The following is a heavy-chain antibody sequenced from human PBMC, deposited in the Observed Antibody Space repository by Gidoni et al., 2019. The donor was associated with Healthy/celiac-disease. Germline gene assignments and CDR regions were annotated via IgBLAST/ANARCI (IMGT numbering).Heavy chain of an antibody. J-gene: IGHJ4*02. CDR2: IYPGDSDT. D-gene: IGHD3-10*01. Sequence: EVQLVQSGAEVKQPGASLMIPCKGSGHSFLSYLFGWVRQMPGKGLEWMGIIYPGDSDTRYSPSFQGQVTISADKSISTAYLQWSSLKASDTAMYYCARGYYYGSGSYRDYWGQGTLVTVSS. V-gene: IGHV5-51*01. CDR3: ARGYYYGSGSYRDY. CDR1: GHSFLSYL.